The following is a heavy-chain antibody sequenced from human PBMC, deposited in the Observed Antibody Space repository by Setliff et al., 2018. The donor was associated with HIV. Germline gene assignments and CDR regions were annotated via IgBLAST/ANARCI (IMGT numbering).Heavy chain of an antibody. CDR2: IYTGGST. CDR1: GGSISGFH. J-gene: IGHJ6*03. Sequence: PSETLSLTCTVSGGSISGFHWSWIRQSPGKGLEWIGYIYTGGSTNYNPSLKSRVTISVDTSKSQFSLKLSSVTAADTAVYYCARQHYYDSSGRNLMDVWGKGTTVTVSS. CDR3: ARQHYYDSSGRNLMDV. D-gene: IGHD3-22*01. V-gene: IGHV4-4*08.